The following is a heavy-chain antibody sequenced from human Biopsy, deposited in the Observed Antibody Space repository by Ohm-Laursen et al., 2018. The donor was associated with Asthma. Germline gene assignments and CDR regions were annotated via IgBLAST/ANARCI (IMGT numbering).Heavy chain of an antibody. J-gene: IGHJ5*02. V-gene: IGHV3-53*01. D-gene: IGHD3-3*01. CDR3: ADLFFQAFDT. CDR1: GFAVSRDH. CDR2: IYSGGTS. Sequence: SLRLSCAASGFAVSRDHMFWVRQAPGKGLEWVSVIYSGGTSHTADSVRGRFTISRDYSKNTLYLQMHSLRAEDTAVYYCADLFFQAFDTWGQGTPVTVSS.